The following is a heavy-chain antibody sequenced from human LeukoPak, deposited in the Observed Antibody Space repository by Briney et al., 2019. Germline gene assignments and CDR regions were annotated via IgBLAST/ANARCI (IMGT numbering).Heavy chain of an antibody. V-gene: IGHV4-34*01. D-gene: IGHD4-17*01. CDR1: GGSFSGYY. CDR3: ARGGRPVTTGDAFDI. J-gene: IGHJ3*02. Sequence: SETLSLTCAVYGGSFSGYYWSWIRQPPGKGLEWIGEINHSGSTNYNPSLKSRVTIPVDTSKNQFSLKLSSVTAADTAVYYCARGGRPVTTGDAFDIWGQGTMVTVSS. CDR2: INHSGST.